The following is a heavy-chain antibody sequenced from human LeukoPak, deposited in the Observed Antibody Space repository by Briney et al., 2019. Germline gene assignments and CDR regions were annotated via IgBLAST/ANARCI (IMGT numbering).Heavy chain of an antibody. J-gene: IGHJ4*02. V-gene: IGHV3-53*01. CDR2: MFPDGRT. Sequence: GGSLRLSCAVSGFSVNDNYMSWVRQAPGKGLQWVSVMFPDGRTYYADSVKGRFTISRDLARNTLLLQMYSLRADDTAVHYCARTNPVYGDYDYWGQGTLVTVSS. D-gene: IGHD4-17*01. CDR1: GFSVNDNY. CDR3: ARTNPVYGDYDY.